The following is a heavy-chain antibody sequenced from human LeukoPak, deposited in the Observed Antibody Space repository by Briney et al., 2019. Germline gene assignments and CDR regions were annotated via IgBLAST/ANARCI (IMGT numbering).Heavy chain of an antibody. Sequence: AGGSLRLSCAASGFTFSSYSMNWVRQAPGKGLGWVSSISSSSSYIYYADSVKGRFAISRDNAKNSLYLQMNSLKTEDTAVYYCTRRQTDDSSGYYGYWGQGTLVTVSS. D-gene: IGHD3-22*01. J-gene: IGHJ4*02. CDR1: GFTFSSYS. CDR3: TRRQTDDSSGYYGY. CDR2: ISSSSSYI. V-gene: IGHV3-21*04.